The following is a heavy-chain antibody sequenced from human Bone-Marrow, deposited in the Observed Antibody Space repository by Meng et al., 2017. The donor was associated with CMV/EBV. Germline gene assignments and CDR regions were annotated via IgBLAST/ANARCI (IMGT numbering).Heavy chain of an antibody. CDR1: GGSFSGYY. Sequence: SQTLSLTCAVYGGSFSGYYWSWIRQPPGKGLEWIGYIYYSGSTNYNPSLKSRVTISVDTSKNQFSLKLSSVTAADTAVYYCARERGIAVAGIVGRELLKLGVDYWGQGTLVTV. CDR3: ARERGIAVAGIVGRELLKLGVDY. V-gene: IGHV4-59*01. D-gene: IGHD6-19*01. J-gene: IGHJ4*02. CDR2: IYYSGST.